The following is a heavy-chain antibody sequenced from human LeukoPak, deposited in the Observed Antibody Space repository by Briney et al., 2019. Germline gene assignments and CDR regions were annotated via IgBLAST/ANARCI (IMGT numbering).Heavy chain of an antibody. J-gene: IGHJ4*02. CDR1: GGSISDNY. CDR2: AYSSGHT. D-gene: IGHD2-15*01. CDR3: ARHPFATPFDS. V-gene: IGHV4-59*08. Sequence: SETLSLTCTVSGGSISDNYWSWTRQPPGKGLEWMGYAYSSGHTIYNSSLKSRVAMSLDTSKSQFSLRLSSVTAADTALYFCARHPFATPFDSWGPGTLVTVSS.